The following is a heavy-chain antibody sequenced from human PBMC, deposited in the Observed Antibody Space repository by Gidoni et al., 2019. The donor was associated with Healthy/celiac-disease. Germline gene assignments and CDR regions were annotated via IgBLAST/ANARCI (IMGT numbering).Heavy chain of an antibody. CDR1: GGTFSSYA. CDR3: ARQDSSLAGFDY. J-gene: IGHJ4*02. V-gene: IGHV1-69*04. CDR2: IIPILGIA. D-gene: IGHD3-22*01. Sequence: QVQLVQSGAEVTKPGSSVKVSCKASGGTFSSYAISWVRQAPGQGLAWMGRIIPILGIANYAQKFQGRVTVTADKSTRTAYMELSILRSEDRAVYYCARQDSSLAGFDYWGQGTLVTVSS.